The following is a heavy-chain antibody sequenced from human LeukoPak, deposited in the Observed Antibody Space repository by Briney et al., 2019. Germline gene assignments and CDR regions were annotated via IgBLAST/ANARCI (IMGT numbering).Heavy chain of an antibody. CDR2: ISYDGGDK. CDR1: GVTFSSYD. J-gene: IGHJ4*02. CDR3: ARQFDY. Sequence: QAGGCLRLSCAASGVTFSSYDMHWVRQAPGKGLEGVAVISYDGGDKYYSDSVKGRFTISRDNSKNTLYLQMNSLRAEDTAVYYCARQFDYWGQGALVTVSS. V-gene: IGHV3-30*03.